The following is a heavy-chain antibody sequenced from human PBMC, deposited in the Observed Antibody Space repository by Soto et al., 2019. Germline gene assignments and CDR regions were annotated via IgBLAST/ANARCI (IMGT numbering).Heavy chain of an antibody. D-gene: IGHD6-25*01. Sequence: PSETLSLTCTVSGGSISSGGYYWSWIRQHPGKGLEWIGYIYYSGSTYYNPSLESRVTISVDTSKNQFSLKLSSVTAADTAVYYCARDRRLSNWFDPWGQGTLVTVSS. J-gene: IGHJ5*02. CDR1: GGSISSGGYY. CDR3: ARDRRLSNWFDP. V-gene: IGHV4-31*03. CDR2: IYYSGST.